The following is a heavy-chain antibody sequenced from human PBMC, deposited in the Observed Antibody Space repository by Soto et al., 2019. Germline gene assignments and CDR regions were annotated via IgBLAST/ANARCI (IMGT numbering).Heavy chain of an antibody. V-gene: IGHV1-18*01. Sequence: QVQLVQSGAEVRKPGASVKVSCKASGYTFSNYGLSWVRQAPGQGLEWMGWISDYNGNTHYAQKFQGRLIMTTDTCTXTXXXEXXSLTSDDTAVYFCAREGYYSGSGTYSPPRYYGMDVWGQGTTVTVSS. CDR1: GYTFSNYG. J-gene: IGHJ6*02. CDR2: ISDYNGNT. D-gene: IGHD3-10*01. CDR3: AREGYYSGSGTYSPPRYYGMDV.